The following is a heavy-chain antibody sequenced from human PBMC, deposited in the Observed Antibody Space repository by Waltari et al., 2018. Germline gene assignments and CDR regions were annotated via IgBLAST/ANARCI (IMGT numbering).Heavy chain of an antibody. J-gene: IGHJ4*02. CDR2: INPNMGGP. CDR1: GYTFTGYY. D-gene: IGHD3-22*01. V-gene: IGHV1-2*02. CDR3: ARDPMYYYDSTTPDY. Sequence: QVQLVQSGAEVKKPGASVKVSCKASGYTFTGYYMHWVRQAPGQGLEWIGWINPNMGGPNYAQKFQGRVTMTRDTSISTAYMELSRLRSDDTAVYYCARDPMYYYDSTTPDYWGQGTLVTVSS.